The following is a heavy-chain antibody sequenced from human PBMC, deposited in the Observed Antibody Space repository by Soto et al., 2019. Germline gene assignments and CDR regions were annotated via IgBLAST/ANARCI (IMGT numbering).Heavy chain of an antibody. J-gene: IGHJ4*02. V-gene: IGHV4-39*01. CDR3: ARHGNTAMVDY. CDR2: IYYSWST. Sequence: SETLSLTCTVSGGSISSSSYYWGWIRQPPGKGLEWIGSIYYSWSTYYNPSLKSRVTISVDTSKNQFSLKLSSVTAADTAVYYCARHGNTAMVDYWGQGTLVTVSS. CDR1: GGSISSSSYY. D-gene: IGHD5-18*01.